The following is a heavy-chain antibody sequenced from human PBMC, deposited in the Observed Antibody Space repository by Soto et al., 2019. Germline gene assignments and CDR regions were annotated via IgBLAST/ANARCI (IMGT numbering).Heavy chain of an antibody. J-gene: IGHJ5*02. CDR3: AAASYDFWSGHYNWFDP. CDR1: GFTFTSSA. V-gene: IGHV1-58*02. D-gene: IGHD3-3*01. CDR2: IVVGSGNT. Sequence: SVKVSCKASGFTFTSSAMQWVRQARGQRLEWIGWIVVGSGNTNYAQKFQERVTITRDMSTSTAYMELSSLRSEDTAVYYCAAASYDFWSGHYNWFDPWGQGTLVTVSS.